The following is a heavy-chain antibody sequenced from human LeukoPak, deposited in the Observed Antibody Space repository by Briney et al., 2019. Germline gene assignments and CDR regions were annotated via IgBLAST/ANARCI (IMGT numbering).Heavy chain of an antibody. V-gene: IGHV1-69*05. CDR3: ARGAPCIVGATEHTPSFDY. CDR2: IIPIFGTA. J-gene: IGHJ4*02. Sequence: GSSVKVSCKASGGTFSSYAISWVRQAPGQGLEWMGGIIPIFGTANYAQKFQGRVTITTDESTSTAYMELSSLRSEDTAVYYCARGAPCIVGATEHTPSFDYWGQGTLVTVSS. CDR1: GGTFSSYA. D-gene: IGHD1-26*01.